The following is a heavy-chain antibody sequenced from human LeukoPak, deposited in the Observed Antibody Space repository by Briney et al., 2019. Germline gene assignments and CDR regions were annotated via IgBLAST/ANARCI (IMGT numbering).Heavy chain of an antibody. V-gene: IGHV3-49*04. CDR3: TRSHSGDHLLFPDAFDI. Sequence: GGSLRLSCTASGFTFDDYAMSWVRQAPGKGLEWVGFNRSKAYGGTTEYAASVKGRFTIPRDDSKSIAYLQMNSLKTEDTAVYYCTRSHSGDHLLFPDAFDIWGQGTMVTVSS. J-gene: IGHJ3*02. CDR1: GFTFDDYA. CDR2: NRSKAYGGTT. D-gene: IGHD2-2*01.